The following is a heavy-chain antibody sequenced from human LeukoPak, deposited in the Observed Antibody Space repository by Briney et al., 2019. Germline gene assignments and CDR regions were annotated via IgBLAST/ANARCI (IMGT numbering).Heavy chain of an antibody. Sequence: SETLSLTCAVSGGSISSNNYYWGWIRQPPGKGLEWIGYIYYSGSTNYNPSLKSRVTISVDTSKNQFSLKLSSVKTADTAVYYCARNRYSGYGPWYYYYMDVWGKGTTVTVSS. CDR1: GGSISSNNYY. CDR3: ARNRYSGYGPWYYYYMDV. V-gene: IGHV4-61*05. D-gene: IGHD5-12*01. CDR2: IYYSGST. J-gene: IGHJ6*03.